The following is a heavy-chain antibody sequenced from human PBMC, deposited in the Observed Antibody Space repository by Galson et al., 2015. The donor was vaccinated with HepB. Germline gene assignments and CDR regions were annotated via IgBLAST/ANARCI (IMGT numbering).Heavy chain of an antibody. CDR3: ARDGRGTRRSGWYFDY. D-gene: IGHD6-19*01. Sequence: ETLSLTCTISGDSVSGSPNFWSWIRQPPGKGPEWIGYIYYSGSTKYNPSLKNRLTMSVDTSKNQLSLKLTSVIPADTAIYYCARDGRGTRRSGWYFDYWGQGILVTVSS. CDR1: GDSVSGSPNF. CDR2: IYYSGST. J-gene: IGHJ4*02. V-gene: IGHV4-61*01.